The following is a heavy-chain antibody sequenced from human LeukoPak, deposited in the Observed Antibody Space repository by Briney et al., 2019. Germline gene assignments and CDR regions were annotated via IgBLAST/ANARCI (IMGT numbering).Heavy chain of an antibody. CDR1: GYTFTGYY. CDR3: ARDSVECSSTSCLGNTNYYYYYMDV. CDR2: INPNSGGT. D-gene: IGHD2-2*01. J-gene: IGHJ6*03. V-gene: IGHV1-2*02. Sequence: ASVKVSCKASGYTFTGYYMHWVRQAPGQGLEWMGWINPNSGGTNYAQKFQGRVTMTRDTSISTAYMELSRLRSDDTAVYYCARDSVECSSTSCLGNTNYYYYYMDVWGKGTTVTVSS.